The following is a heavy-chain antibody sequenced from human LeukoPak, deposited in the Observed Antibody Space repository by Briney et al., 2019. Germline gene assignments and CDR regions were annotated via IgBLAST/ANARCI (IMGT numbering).Heavy chain of an antibody. Sequence: SLRLSCAASGFTFSSYAMHWVRQAPGKGLEWVAVISYDGSNKYYADSVKGRFTISRDNSKNTLYLQMNSLRAEDTSVYYCARGWAYGDYNGDAFDIWGQGTMVTVSS. CDR1: GFTFSSYA. CDR3: ARGWAYGDYNGDAFDI. V-gene: IGHV3-30*04. D-gene: IGHD4-17*01. J-gene: IGHJ3*02. CDR2: ISYDGSNK.